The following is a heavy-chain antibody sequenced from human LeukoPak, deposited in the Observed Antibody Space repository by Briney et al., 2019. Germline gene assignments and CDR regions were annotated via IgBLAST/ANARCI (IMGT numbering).Heavy chain of an antibody. D-gene: IGHD6-19*01. Sequence: PGGSLRLFRAASGFTFRSYWMHWVRQARGRGRVWVSRLNSDRSSTSYADSGEGRFTSSRDNTKNMLYLQMNSLRAEDTAVYYCARLDLSSGWAPFDYWGQGTLVTVSS. V-gene: IGHV3-74*01. J-gene: IGHJ4*02. CDR1: GFTFRSYW. CDR3: ARLDLSSGWAPFDY. CDR2: LNSDRSST.